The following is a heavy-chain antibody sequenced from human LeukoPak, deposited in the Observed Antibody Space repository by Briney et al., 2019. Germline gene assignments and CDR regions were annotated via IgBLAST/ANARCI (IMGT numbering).Heavy chain of an antibody. CDR1: GGSISSGGYY. D-gene: IGHD5-18*01. J-gene: IGHJ4*02. CDR3: ARGVAEYSYGLEEYYFDY. V-gene: IGHV4-31*03. Sequence: PSETLSLTCTVSGGSISSGGYYWSWIRQHPGKGLEWTGYIYYSGSTYYNPSLKSRVTISVDTSKNQFSLKLSSVTAADTAVYYCARGVAEYSYGLEEYYFDYWGQGTLVTVSS. CDR2: IYYSGST.